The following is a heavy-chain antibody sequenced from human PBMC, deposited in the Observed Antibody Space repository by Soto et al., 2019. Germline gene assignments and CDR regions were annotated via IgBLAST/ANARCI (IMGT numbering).Heavy chain of an antibody. J-gene: IGHJ6*01. CDR2: ISSDGSSY. Sequence: QVQLLESGGGVVQPGRSLRLSCVASGFTLTNNGMHWVRQAPGQGLEWVAVISSDGSSYYYGDSVRGRFTISRDTSKNTLFLEINRLTTADTACYYWGKGRGLAGSWTLSPYYYGMDVWGQGASVTVPA. V-gene: IGHV3-30*18. CDR3: GKGRGLAGSWTLSPYYYGMDV. CDR1: GFTLTNNG. D-gene: IGHD2-2*03.